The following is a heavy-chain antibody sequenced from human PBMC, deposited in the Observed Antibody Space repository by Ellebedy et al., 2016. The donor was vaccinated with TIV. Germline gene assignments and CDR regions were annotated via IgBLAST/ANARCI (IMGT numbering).Heavy chain of an antibody. D-gene: IGHD3-16*01. CDR1: GFTFSSYS. Sequence: GGSLRLSXAASGFTFSSYSMNWVRQAPGKGLEWVSSISSSSSYIYYADSVKGRFTISRDNAKNSLYLQMNSLRAEDTAVYYCARDDGGLGDYWGQGTLVTVSS. CDR2: ISSSSSYI. CDR3: ARDDGGLGDY. J-gene: IGHJ4*02. V-gene: IGHV3-21*01.